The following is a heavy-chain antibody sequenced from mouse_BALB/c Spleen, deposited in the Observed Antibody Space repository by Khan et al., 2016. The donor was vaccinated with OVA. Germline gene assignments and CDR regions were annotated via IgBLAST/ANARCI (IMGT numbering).Heavy chain of an antibody. CDR2: IWSDGKT. CDR1: GFSLTSYG. J-gene: IGHJ4*01. V-gene: IGHV2-6*02. Sequence: VQLQESGPGLVAPSQSLSITCTVSGFSLTSYGVHWVRQPPGKGLEWLVVIWSDGKTTYNATLKSRLRITKDTSKSQVFLKMNSRQTDDTAMYYWARNTRMITTVIDYWGQGTSVTVSS. D-gene: IGHD2-4*01. CDR3: ARNTRMITTVIDY.